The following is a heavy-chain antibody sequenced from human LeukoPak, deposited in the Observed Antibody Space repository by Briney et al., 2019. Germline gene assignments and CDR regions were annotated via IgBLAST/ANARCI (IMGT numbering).Heavy chain of an antibody. CDR3: AKVMVRGVIDY. D-gene: IGHD3-10*01. CDR1: GFTFSNYA. J-gene: IGHJ4*02. V-gene: IGHV3-23*01. Sequence: GGSLRLSCAASGFTFSNYAMSWVRQAPGKGPEWVSAISGSGGSTYYADSVKGRFTISRDNSKNTLYLQMNSLRAEDTAVYYCAKVMVRGVIDYWGQGTLVTVSS. CDR2: ISGSGGST.